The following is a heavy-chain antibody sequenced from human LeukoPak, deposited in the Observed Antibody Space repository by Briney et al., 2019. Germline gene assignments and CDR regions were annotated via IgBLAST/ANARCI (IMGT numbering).Heavy chain of an antibody. CDR2: IDPSDSYT. Sequence: GASVRVSCKASGGTFSSYAISWVRQMPGKGLEWMGRIDPSDSYTNYSPSFQGHVTISADKSISTAYLQWSSLKASDTAMYYCARPMGADSSGWYYYWGQGTLVTVSS. J-gene: IGHJ4*02. V-gene: IGHV5-10-1*01. CDR3: ARPMGADSSGWYYY. CDR1: GGTFSSYA. D-gene: IGHD6-19*01.